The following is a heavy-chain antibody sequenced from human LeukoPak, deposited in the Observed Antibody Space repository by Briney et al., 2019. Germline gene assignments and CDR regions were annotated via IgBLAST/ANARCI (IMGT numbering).Heavy chain of an antibody. V-gene: IGHV4-4*02. Sequence: PSETLSLTCAVSGGSISSSNWWSWVRQPPGKGLEWIGSIYYSGSTYYNPSLKSRVTISVDTSKNQFSLKLSSVAAADTAVYYCASRTGYCSSTSCPIDYWGQGTLVTVSS. CDR3: ASRTGYCSSTSCPIDY. CDR2: IYYSGST. CDR1: GGSISSSNW. J-gene: IGHJ4*02. D-gene: IGHD2-2*01.